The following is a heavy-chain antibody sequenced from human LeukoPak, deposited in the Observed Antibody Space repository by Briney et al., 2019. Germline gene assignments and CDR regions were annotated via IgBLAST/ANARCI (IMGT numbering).Heavy chain of an antibody. CDR2: ISGSGGST. J-gene: IGHJ4*02. CDR3: AKQSRGGLIAVAGSHYFDY. CDR1: GFTFSSYA. D-gene: IGHD6-19*01. V-gene: IGHV3-23*01. Sequence: PGGSLRLSCAASGFTFSSYAMSWFRQAPGKGLEWVSAISGSGGSTYYADSVKGRFTISRDNSKNTLYLQMNSLRAEDTAVYYCAKQSRGGLIAVAGSHYFDYWGQGTLVTVSS.